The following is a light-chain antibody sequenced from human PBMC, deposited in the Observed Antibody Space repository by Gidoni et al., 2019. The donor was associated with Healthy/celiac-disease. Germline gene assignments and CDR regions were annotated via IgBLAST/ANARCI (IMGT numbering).Light chain of an antibody. V-gene: IGLV1-44*01. CDR2: SNN. J-gene: IGLJ2*01. CDR3: AAWDDSLNGVV. Sequence: QSVLTQPPSASGTPGQRVTISCSGSSSNIGSNTVNWYQQLPGTAPKLLIYSNNQRPSGVPHRFSGSKSGTSASLAISVLQSEDEADYYCAAWDDSLNGVVFGGGTKLTVL. CDR1: SSNIGSNT.